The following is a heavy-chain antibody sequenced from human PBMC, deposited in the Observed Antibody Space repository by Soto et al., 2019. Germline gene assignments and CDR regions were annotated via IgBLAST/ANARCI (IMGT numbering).Heavy chain of an antibody. CDR1: GGTFSSYA. D-gene: IGHD6-6*01. CDR2: IIPIFGTA. J-gene: IGHJ4*02. V-gene: IGHV1-69*06. CDR3: ASEAYSSSSGGVDY. Sequence: QVQLVQSGAEVKKPGSSVKVSCKASGGTFSSYAISWVRQAPGQGLEWMGGIIPIFGTANYAHKLQCRVTIPADKSTSTAYMELSSLRSEDTAVYYCASEAYSSSSGGVDYWGQGTLVTVSS.